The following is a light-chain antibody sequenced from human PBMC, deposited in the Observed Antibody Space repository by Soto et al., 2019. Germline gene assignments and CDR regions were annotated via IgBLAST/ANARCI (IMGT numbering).Light chain of an antibody. Sequence: QSVLTQPPSVSGAPGQRVTISCTGSSSNIGRGYDVHWYQQLPGTAPKLLIYGNSNRPSGVPDRFSGSKSGTSASLAITGLQAEDEADYYCQSYDSSLSGSGVFGGGTKVTVL. CDR2: GNS. CDR3: QSYDSSLSGSGV. CDR1: SSNIGRGYD. J-gene: IGLJ2*01. V-gene: IGLV1-40*01.